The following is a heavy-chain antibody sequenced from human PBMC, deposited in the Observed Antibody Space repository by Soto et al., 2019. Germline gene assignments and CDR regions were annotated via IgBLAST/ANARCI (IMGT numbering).Heavy chain of an antibody. CDR1: GGSISSNY. J-gene: IGHJ6*02. Sequence: SETLSLTCTVSGGSISSNYWTWIRQPPGKGLEWIGYVYNSGSTNYNPSLKSRVTISEDTSKNQFSLRLSSVTAADTAVYYCARDRYYGSGTYYNFYYGMDVWGQGTTVTVSS. CDR2: VYNSGST. D-gene: IGHD3-10*01. V-gene: IGHV4-4*08. CDR3: ARDRYYGSGTYYNFYYGMDV.